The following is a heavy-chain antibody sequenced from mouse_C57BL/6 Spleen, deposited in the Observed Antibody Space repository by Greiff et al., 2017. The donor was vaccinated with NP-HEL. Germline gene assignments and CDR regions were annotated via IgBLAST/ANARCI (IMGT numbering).Heavy chain of an antibody. J-gene: IGHJ1*03. CDR3: ARPYGHWYFDV. CDR2: ISSGSSTI. CDR1: GFTFSDYG. Sequence: EVMLVESGGGLVKPGGSLKLSCAASGFTFSDYGMHWVRQAPEKGLEWVAYISSGSSTIYYADTVKGRFTISRDNAKNTLFLQMTSLRSEDTAMYYCARPYGHWYFDVWGTGTTVTVSS. V-gene: IGHV5-17*01. D-gene: IGHD1-1*02.